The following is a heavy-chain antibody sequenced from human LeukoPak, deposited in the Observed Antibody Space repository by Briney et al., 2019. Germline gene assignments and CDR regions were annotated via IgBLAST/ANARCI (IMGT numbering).Heavy chain of an antibody. CDR2: IYYTGTT. CDR3: ARHISGGATLD. CDR1: GGSISNYY. Sequence: SETLSLTCTVSGGSISNYYCSWVRQPPGKGLEWIGYIYYTGTTYYNPSIKSRVTMSVDTSKNQFSLRLSSVTAADTAVYYCARHISGGATLDWGQGTLVTVS. D-gene: IGHD2-15*01. V-gene: IGHV4-59*08. J-gene: IGHJ4*02.